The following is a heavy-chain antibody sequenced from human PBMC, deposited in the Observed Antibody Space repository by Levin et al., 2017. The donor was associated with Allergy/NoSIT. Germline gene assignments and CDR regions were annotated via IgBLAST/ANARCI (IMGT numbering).Heavy chain of an antibody. CDR1: GGSISSGDYY. J-gene: IGHJ4*02. Sequence: LRLSCTVSGGSISSGDYYWSWIRQPPGKGLEWIGYIYYSGSTYYNPSLKSRVTISVDTSKNQFSLKLSSVTAADTAVYYCARDAGGSFDYWGQGTLVTVSS. V-gene: IGHV4-30-4*01. CDR3: ARDAGGSFDY. D-gene: IGHD3-10*01. CDR2: IYYSGST.